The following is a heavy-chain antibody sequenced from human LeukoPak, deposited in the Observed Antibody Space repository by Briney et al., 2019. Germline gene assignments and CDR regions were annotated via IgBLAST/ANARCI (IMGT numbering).Heavy chain of an antibody. CDR2: IYTSGST. D-gene: IGHD3-22*01. V-gene: IGHV4-4*07. CDR1: GGSISRYY. J-gene: IGHJ4*02. CDR3: AREEYDSSGYYPYYFDY. Sequence: SETLSLTCTVSGGSISRYYWSWIRQPAGKGLEWIGRIYTSGSTNYNPSLKSRVTMSVDTSKNQFSLKLSSVTAADTAVYYCAREEYDSSGYYPYYFDYWGQGTLVTVSS.